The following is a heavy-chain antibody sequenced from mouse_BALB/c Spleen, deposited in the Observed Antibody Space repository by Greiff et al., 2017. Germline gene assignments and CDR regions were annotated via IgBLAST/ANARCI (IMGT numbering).Heavy chain of an antibody. CDR1: GFNIKDTY. J-gene: IGHJ3*01. V-gene: IGHV14-3*02. CDR2: IDPANGNT. CDR3: AGGSSPFAY. Sequence: VQLKESGAELVKPGASVKLSCTASGFNIKDTYMHWVKQRPEQGLEWIGRIDPANGNTKYDPKFQGKATITADTSSNTAYLQLSSLTSEDTAVYYCAGGSSPFAYWGQGTLVTVSA. D-gene: IGHD1-1*01.